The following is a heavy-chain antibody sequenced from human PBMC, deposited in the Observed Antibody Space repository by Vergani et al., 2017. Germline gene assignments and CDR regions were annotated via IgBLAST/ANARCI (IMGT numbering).Heavy chain of an antibody. CDR3: ARGAGYDFWSGYSY. V-gene: IGHV3-30*04. CDR2: ISYDGSNK. Sequence: QVQLVESGGGVVQPGRSLRLSCAASGFTFSSYAMHWVRQAPGKGLEWVAVISYDGSNKYYADSVKGRFTISRDNSKNTLYLQMNSLRALDTAVYYCARGAGYDFWSGYSYWGQGTLVTVSS. CDR1: GFTFSSYA. J-gene: IGHJ4*02. D-gene: IGHD3-3*01.